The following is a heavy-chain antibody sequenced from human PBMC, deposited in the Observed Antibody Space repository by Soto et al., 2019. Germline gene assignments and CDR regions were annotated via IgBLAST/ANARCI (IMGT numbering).Heavy chain of an antibody. CDR3: ARGGYGSGSYSLYYYGMDV. J-gene: IGHJ6*02. CDR2: ISYDGSNK. D-gene: IGHD3-10*01. CDR1: GFTFSSYA. V-gene: IGHV3-30-3*01. Sequence: GGSLRLSCAASGFTFSSYAMHWVRQAPGKGLEWVAVISYDGSNKYYADSVKGRFTISRDNSKNTLYLQMNSLRAEDTAVYYCARGGYGSGSYSLYYYGMDVWGQGTTVTVSS.